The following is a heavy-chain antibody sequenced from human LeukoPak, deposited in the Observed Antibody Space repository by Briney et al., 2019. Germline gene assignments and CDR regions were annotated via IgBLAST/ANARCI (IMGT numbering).Heavy chain of an antibody. CDR1: GGSISSGGYS. D-gene: IGHD2-21*01. J-gene: IGHJ4*02. V-gene: IGHV4-30-2*01. CDR2: TYHSGST. CDR3: ARAGEDSPFDY. Sequence: TPSQTLSLTCAVSGGSISSGGYSWSWIRQPPGKGLEWIGYTYHSGSTYYNPSLKSRVTISVDRSKNQFSLKLSSVTAADTAVYYCARAGEDSPFDYWGQGTLVTVSS.